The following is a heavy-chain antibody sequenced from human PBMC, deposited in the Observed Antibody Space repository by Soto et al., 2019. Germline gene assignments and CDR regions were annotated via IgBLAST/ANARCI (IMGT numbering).Heavy chain of an antibody. V-gene: IGHV4-4*02. CDR3: AKMVGATLVDY. CDR2: IHHSGST. Sequence: QVQLQESGPGLVKPSGTLSLTCTVSGASISSTSSGDWWSWVRQPPGKGLEWIGEIHHSGSTNYNPSLKSRVTMSVDKSKNQFSLRLNSVTAADTAVYYCAKMVGATLVDYCGQGTLVTVSS. D-gene: IGHD1-26*01. CDR1: GASISSTSSGDW. J-gene: IGHJ4*02.